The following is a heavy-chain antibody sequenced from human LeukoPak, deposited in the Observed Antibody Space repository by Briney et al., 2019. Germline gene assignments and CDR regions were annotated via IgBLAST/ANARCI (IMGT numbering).Heavy chain of an antibody. J-gene: IGHJ4*02. CDR3: AAGIIAAAGTYYFDY. CDR1: GGSISGYY. Sequence: PSETLSLTCTVSGGSISGYYWSWIRQPPGKGLEWIGEINHSGSTNYNPSLKSRVTISVDTSKNQFSLKLSSVTAADTAVYYCAAGIIAAAGTYYFDYWGQGTLVTVSS. CDR2: INHSGST. V-gene: IGHV4-34*01. D-gene: IGHD6-13*01.